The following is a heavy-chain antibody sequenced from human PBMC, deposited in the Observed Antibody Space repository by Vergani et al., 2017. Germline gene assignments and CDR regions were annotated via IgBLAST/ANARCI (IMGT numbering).Heavy chain of an antibody. CDR1: GCPFKNSA. Sequence: QVQLVQSGAEVKKPGSSVKVSCKASGCPFKNSAFSWVRQVPGQGLEWMGMIITFFGTTDYAQKFQGRVTITADESTSTAYMELSSLRSEDTAVYYCARDYCSSTSCYTRWFDPWGQGTLVTVSS. CDR2: IITFFGTT. J-gene: IGHJ5*02. CDR3: ARDYCSSTSCYTRWFDP. V-gene: IGHV1-69*13. D-gene: IGHD2-2*02.